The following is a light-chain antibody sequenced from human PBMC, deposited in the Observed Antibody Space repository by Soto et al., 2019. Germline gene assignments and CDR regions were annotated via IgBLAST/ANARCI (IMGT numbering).Light chain of an antibody. CDR2: DAP. J-gene: IGKJ2*01. CDR3: QQYNGYYRT. V-gene: IGKV1-5*01. Sequence: DIQMTQSPSTLSASGGDSVTITCRASQRISRWSAWYQQKPGKAPKLLIYDAPSLESGVPSRFSGSGSGTEFTLTISSLQPDDFATYYCQQYNGYYRTFGQGTKLEIK. CDR1: QRISRW.